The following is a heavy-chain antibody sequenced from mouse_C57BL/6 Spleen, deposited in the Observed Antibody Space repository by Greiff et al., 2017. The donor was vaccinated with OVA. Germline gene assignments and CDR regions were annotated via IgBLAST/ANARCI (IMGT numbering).Heavy chain of an antibody. V-gene: IGHV2-2*01. J-gene: IGHJ3*01. CDR1: GFSLTSYG. D-gene: IGHD2-3*01. CDR2: IWSGGST. CDR3: ASFYDGYYEAWFAY. Sequence: VQLQQSGPGLVQPSQSLSITCTVSGFSLTSYGVHWVRQSPGKGLEWLGVIWSGGSTDYNAAFISRLSISKDNSKSQVFFKMNSLQADDTAIYYCASFYDGYYEAWFAYWGQGTLVTVSA.